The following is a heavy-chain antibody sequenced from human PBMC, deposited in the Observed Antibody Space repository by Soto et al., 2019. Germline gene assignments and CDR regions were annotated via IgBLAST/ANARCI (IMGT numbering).Heavy chain of an antibody. CDR1: GGSISSNNC. CDR2: IYLLGGT. CDR3: ARGFVYQLREKVADYSYYSLGV. V-gene: IGHV4-4*02. D-gene: IGHD2-2*01. Sequence: QVHLQESGPGLVKPSGTLSLTCAVSGGSISSNNCWSWARQPPGKGLEWIGEIYLLGGTNYNPSLESRRTMSLDKSKNPFALRLNSGTAADTAVYYFARGFVYQLREKVADYSYYSLGVWGQGTTVTVS. J-gene: IGHJ6*02.